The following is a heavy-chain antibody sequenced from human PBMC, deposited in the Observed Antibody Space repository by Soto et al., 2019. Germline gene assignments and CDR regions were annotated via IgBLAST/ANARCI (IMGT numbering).Heavy chain of an antibody. CDR2: IYYSGST. Sequence: PSETLSLTCTVSGGSISSYYWSWIRQPPGKGLEWIGYIYYSGSTNYNPSLKSRVTISVDTSKNQFSLKLSSVTAADTAVYYCARHGNVEMATMEVDYWGQGTLVTVSS. CDR3: ARHGNVEMATMEVDY. D-gene: IGHD5-12*01. CDR1: GGSISSYY. V-gene: IGHV4-59*08. J-gene: IGHJ4*02.